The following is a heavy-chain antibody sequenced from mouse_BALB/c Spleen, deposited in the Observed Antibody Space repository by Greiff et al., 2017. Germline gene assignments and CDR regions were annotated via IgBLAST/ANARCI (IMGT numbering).Heavy chain of an antibody. Sequence: EVQGVESGGGLVKPGGSLKLSCAASGFTFSSYTMSWVRQTPEKRLEWVATISSGGSYTYYPDSVKGRFTISRDNAKNTLYLQMSSLKSEDTAMYYCTRDGNYRFAYWGQGTLVTVSA. CDR1: GFTFSSYT. CDR2: ISSGGSYT. V-gene: IGHV5-6-4*01. CDR3: TRDGNYRFAY. J-gene: IGHJ3*01. D-gene: IGHD2-1*01.